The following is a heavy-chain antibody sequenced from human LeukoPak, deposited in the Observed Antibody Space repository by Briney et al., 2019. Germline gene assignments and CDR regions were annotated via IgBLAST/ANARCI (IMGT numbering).Heavy chain of an antibody. CDR3: ARRASGSGGTQAGMDV. CDR1: GVSIRSDVHY. D-gene: IGHD2-15*01. J-gene: IGHJ6*02. CDR2: ILYTGSS. V-gene: IGHV4-39*01. Sequence: SETLSLTCTVSGVSIRSDVHYWDWIRQPPGKGLEWIGSILYTGSSWVKPSLNSRASISVDTSNNQFSLRLRSVHATDTALYHCARRASGSGGTQAGMDVWGQGTTVTVSS.